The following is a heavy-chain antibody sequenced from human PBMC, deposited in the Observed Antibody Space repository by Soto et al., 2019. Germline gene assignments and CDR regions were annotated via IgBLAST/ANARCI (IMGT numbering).Heavy chain of an antibody. CDR2: INDRGSI. Sequence: QVQLQQWGAGPLRPLETLSLTCGVSGWSFSGYYWAWIRQSPGKGLEWIGEINDRGSINYNPSLKSLVSISVDTSKNHYSLNLRSVTAADTAVYYCARESHDILTGPPWVWYFDLWGRGTLVTVSS. J-gene: IGHJ2*01. CDR3: ARESHDILTGPPWVWYFDL. CDR1: GWSFSGYY. V-gene: IGHV4-34*01. D-gene: IGHD3-9*01.